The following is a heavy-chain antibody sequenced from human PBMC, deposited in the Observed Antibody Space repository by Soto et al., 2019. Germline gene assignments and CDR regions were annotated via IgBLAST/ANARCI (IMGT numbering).Heavy chain of an antibody. CDR1: GFTFSDYY. CDR3: ARVPGTTRVAPFDY. CDR2: ISSSSSYT. D-gene: IGHD1-1*01. J-gene: IGHJ4*02. Sequence: GGSLRLSCAATGFTFSDYYMSWIRQAPGKGLEWVSYISSSSSYTNYADSVKGRFTISRDNAKNSLYLQMNSLRAEDTAVYYCARVPGTTRVAPFDYWGQGTLVTVSS. V-gene: IGHV3-11*05.